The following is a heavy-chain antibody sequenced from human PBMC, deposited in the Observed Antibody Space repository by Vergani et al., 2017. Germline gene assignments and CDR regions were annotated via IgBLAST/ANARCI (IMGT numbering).Heavy chain of an antibody. CDR1: RFTFSSYR. CDR3: ARDPTLAPYFDY. Sequence: QVQLVESGGGVVQPGRSLRLSCAASRFTFSSYRMHWVRQAPGKGLEWVAVIWYDGSNKYYADSVKGRFTISRDNSKNTLYLQLNSLRAEDTAVYYCARDPTLAPYFDYWGQGTLVTVSS. J-gene: IGHJ4*02. V-gene: IGHV3-33*01. CDR2: IWYDGSNK.